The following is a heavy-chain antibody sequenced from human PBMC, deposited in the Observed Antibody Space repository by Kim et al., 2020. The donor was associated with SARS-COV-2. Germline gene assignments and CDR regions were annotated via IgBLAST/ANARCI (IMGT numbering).Heavy chain of an antibody. CDR2: LYYSGKT. V-gene: IGHV4-39*01. J-gene: IGHJ4*02. Sequence: SETLSLTCTVSGDSLTRSVYFWGWIRQPPGKGLEWIGSLYYSGKTHYNPSLKSRVTMSMDTSNNQFSLQLTSVTAADTAVYYCARLMAPRDWGQETLVTVSS. CDR3: ARLMAPRD. CDR1: GDSLTRSVYF.